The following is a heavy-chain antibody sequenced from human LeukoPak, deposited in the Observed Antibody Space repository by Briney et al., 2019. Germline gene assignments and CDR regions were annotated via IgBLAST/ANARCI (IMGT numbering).Heavy chain of an antibody. D-gene: IGHD3-10*01. V-gene: IGHV3-30*02. CDR3: VCLRITMVRGLLGPAD. Sequence: GSLRLSCAASGFTFSSYGMHWVRQAPGKGLEWVAFIRYDGSNKYYADSVKGRFTISRDNSKNTLYLQMNSLRAEDTAVYYCVCLRITMVRGLLGPADWGQGTLVTVSS. CDR2: IRYDGSNK. J-gene: IGHJ4*02. CDR1: GFTFSSYG.